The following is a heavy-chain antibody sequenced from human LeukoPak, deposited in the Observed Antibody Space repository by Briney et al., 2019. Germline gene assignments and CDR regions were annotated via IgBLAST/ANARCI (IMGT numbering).Heavy chain of an antibody. CDR1: GGSFSGYY. J-gene: IGHJ4*02. CDR2: MNHSGST. D-gene: IGHD6-6*01. V-gene: IGHV4-34*01. Sequence: PSETLSLTCAVYGGSFSGYYWSWIRQPPGKGLEWIGEMNHSGSTNYNPSLKSRVTISVDTSKNQFSLKLSPVTAADTAVYYCAREARSPIAARPIDYWGQGTLVTVSS. CDR3: AREARSPIAARPIDY.